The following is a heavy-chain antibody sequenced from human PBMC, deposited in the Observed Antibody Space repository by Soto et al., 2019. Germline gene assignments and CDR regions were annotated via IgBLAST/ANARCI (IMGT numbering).Heavy chain of an antibody. V-gene: IGHV1-69*01. J-gene: IGHJ4*02. Sequence: QVQLVQSGAEVKKPGSSVKVSCKASGGTFSSYAISWMRQAPGQGLECMGGIIPIFGTATYAQKFQGRVTITADETTSTAYMELSSLRSEDTAVYYCARAKREYRIWDYWGQGTLVTVSS. D-gene: IGHD6-6*01. CDR2: IIPIFGTA. CDR3: ARAKREYRIWDY. CDR1: GGTFSSYA.